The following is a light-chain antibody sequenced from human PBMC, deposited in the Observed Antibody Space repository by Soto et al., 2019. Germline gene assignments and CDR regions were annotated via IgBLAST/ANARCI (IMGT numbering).Light chain of an antibody. V-gene: IGKV2-24*01. J-gene: IGKJ1*01. CDR1: QSLVHSDGNTY. CDR3: QQYNNWPPET. CDR2: KIS. Sequence: DIVITQTPLSSPVTLGQPASISCRSSQSLVHSDGNTYLSWLQQRPGQPPRLLIYKISNRFSGIPARFSGSGSGTDFTLTISSLEPEDFAVYYCQQYNNWPPETFGQGTKVDIK.